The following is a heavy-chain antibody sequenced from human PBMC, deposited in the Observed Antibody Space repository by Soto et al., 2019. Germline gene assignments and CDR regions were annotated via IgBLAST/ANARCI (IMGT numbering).Heavy chain of an antibody. V-gene: IGHV3-30*18. CDR1: GFTFSSYG. CDR3: AKDSYKASSWYYCYGMDV. J-gene: IGHJ6*02. CDR2: ISYDGSNK. D-gene: IGHD6-13*01. Sequence: QVQLVESGGGVVQPGRSLRLSCAASGFTFSSYGMHWVRQAPGKGLEWVAVISYDGSNKYYADSVKGRFTISRDNSKNTLYLQMNSLRAEDTAVYYCAKDSYKASSWYYCYGMDVWGQGTTVTVSS.